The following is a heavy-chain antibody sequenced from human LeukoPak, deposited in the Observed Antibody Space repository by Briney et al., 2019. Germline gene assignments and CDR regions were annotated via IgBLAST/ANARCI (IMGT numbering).Heavy chain of an antibody. J-gene: IGHJ4*02. CDR3: ARESYLTMATVPFDY. D-gene: IGHD5-24*01. Sequence: PSETLSLTCTVSGGSISSSSYYWGWIRQPPGEGLEWIGSIYYSGSTYYNPSLKSRVTISVDTSKNQFSLTLSSVTAADTAVYYCARESYLTMATVPFDYWGQGTLVTVSS. CDR2: IYYSGST. V-gene: IGHV4-39*02. CDR1: GGSISSSSYY.